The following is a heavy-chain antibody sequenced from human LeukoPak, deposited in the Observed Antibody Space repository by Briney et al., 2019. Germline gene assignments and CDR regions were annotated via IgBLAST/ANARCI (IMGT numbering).Heavy chain of an antibody. CDR3: ARAARYCSSTSCYLGWFDP. Sequence: SQTLSLTCTVSGGSISSGGYYWSRIRQHPGKGLEWIGYIYYSGSTYYNPSLKSRVTISVDTSKNQFSLKLSSVTAADTAVYYCARAARYCSSTSCYLGWFDPWGQGTLVTVSS. CDR2: IYYSGST. V-gene: IGHV4-31*03. CDR1: GGSISSGGYY. J-gene: IGHJ5*02. D-gene: IGHD2-2*01.